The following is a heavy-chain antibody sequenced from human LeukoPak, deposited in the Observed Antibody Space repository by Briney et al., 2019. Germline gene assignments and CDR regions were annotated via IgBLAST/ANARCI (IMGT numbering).Heavy chain of an antibody. CDR3: ARGYCGGGTCYRTFFYY. CDR2: IYDSGST. Sequence: SETLSLTCTVSGGSISSYSWSWIRQPPGKGLEWIGYIYDSGSTNYNSSLKSRVTMSLDTSNNQISLKLSSATAADTAVYYCARGYCGGGTCYRTFFYYWGQGTLVTVSS. CDR1: GGSISSYS. D-gene: IGHD2-15*01. J-gene: IGHJ4*02. V-gene: IGHV4-59*01.